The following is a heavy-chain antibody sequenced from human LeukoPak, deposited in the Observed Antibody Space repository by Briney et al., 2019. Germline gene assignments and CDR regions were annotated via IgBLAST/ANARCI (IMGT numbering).Heavy chain of an antibody. CDR2: IIPILGIA. CDR1: GGTFSSYA. D-gene: IGHD6-13*01. Sequence: SVKVSCKASGGTFSSYAISWVRQAPGQGLEWMGRIIPILGIANYAQKFQGRVTITADKSTSTAYMELSSLRSEDTAVYYCATHRYSSSYHDYWGQGTLVTVSS. V-gene: IGHV1-69*04. CDR3: ATHRYSSSYHDY. J-gene: IGHJ4*02.